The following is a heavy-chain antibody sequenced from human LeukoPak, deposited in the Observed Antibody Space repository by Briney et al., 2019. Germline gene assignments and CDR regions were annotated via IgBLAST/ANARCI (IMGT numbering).Heavy chain of an antibody. V-gene: IGHV3-48*04. CDR1: GFTFSSHS. D-gene: IGHD3-22*01. J-gene: IGHJ1*01. Sequence: PGGSLRLSCAASGFTFSSHSMNWVRQAPGKGLEWVSCISSSSSTIYYADSVKGRFTISRDNAKNSLYLQMNSLRAEDTAVYYCARDAGNDYYDSSGKGLHWGQGTLVTVSS. CDR2: ISSSSSTI. CDR3: ARDAGNDYYDSSGKGLH.